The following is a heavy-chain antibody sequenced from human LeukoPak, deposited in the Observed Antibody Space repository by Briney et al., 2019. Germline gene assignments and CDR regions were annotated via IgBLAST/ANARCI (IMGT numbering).Heavy chain of an antibody. D-gene: IGHD5-18*01. CDR1: GLTLSGYW. CDR3: ARARGNTYGYFEY. J-gene: IGHJ4*02. Sequence: GGSLGLSCAASGLTLSGYWMHWVRQAPGKGLVWVSRINGDASSTSYADSVKGRFTISRDNAKSTLYLQMNSLRVEDTAVYYCARARGNTYGYFEYWGQGTLVTVSS. CDR2: INGDASST. V-gene: IGHV3-74*01.